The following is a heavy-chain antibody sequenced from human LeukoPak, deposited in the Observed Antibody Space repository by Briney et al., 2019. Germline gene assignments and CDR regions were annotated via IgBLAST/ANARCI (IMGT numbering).Heavy chain of an antibody. CDR3: ARGEYSSSSWFDP. V-gene: IGHV4-34*01. D-gene: IGHD6-6*01. Sequence: RPSETLSLTCAVYARSFRGYYCRSTRQPPGKGLEWIGEINHSRSTNYNPSLKSRVTISVDTSKNQFSLKLSSVTAADTAVYYCARGEYSSSSWFDPWGQGTLVTVSS. CDR2: INHSRST. CDR1: ARSFRGYY. J-gene: IGHJ5*02.